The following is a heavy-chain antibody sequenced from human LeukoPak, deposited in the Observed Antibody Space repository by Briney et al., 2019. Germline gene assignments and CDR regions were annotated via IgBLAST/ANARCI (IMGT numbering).Heavy chain of an antibody. CDR3: AKFGYSSSSHAFDI. V-gene: IGHV1-2*02. J-gene: IGHJ3*02. CDR1: GYTFTDYY. CDR2: INPNSGGT. D-gene: IGHD6-6*01. Sequence: VASVKVSCKASGYTFTDYYMHWVRQAPGQGLEWMGWINPNSGGTNYAQKFQGRVTMTRDTSISTAYMELSRLRSDDTAVYYCAKFGYSSSSHAFDIWGQGTMVTVSS.